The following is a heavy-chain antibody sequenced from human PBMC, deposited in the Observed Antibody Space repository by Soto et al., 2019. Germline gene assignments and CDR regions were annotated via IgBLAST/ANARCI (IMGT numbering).Heavy chain of an antibody. J-gene: IGHJ6*02. D-gene: IGHD2-21*02. CDR2: ISYDGSNK. CDR3: AKGSNYCGGDCYYYYYGMDV. Sequence: PGGSVRLSCAASGFTFSSYGMHWVRQAPGKGLEWVAVISYDGSNKYYADSVKGRFTISRDNSKNTLYLQMNSLRAEDTAVYYYAKGSNYCGGDCYYYYYGMDVWGQGTTVTVSS. CDR1: GFTFSSYG. V-gene: IGHV3-30*18.